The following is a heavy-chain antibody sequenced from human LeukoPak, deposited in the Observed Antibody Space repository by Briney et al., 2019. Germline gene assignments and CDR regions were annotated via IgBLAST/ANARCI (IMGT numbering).Heavy chain of an antibody. J-gene: IGHJ4*02. CDR1: GGSISSNSYY. CDR3: ARGGAARTPVNY. CDR2: IYYSGST. Sequence: SETLSLTCTVSGGSISSNSYYWGWIRQPPGKGLEWIGSIYYSGSTYHNPSLKSRVTISVDSSKKQFSLKLSSVTAADTAVYYCARGGAARTPVNYWGQGTLVTVSS. D-gene: IGHD6-6*01. V-gene: IGHV4-39*07.